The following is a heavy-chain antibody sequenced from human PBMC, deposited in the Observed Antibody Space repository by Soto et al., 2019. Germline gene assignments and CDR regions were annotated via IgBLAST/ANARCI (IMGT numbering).Heavy chain of an antibody. D-gene: IGHD3-22*01. V-gene: IGHV4-59*01. CDR1: GGSISNYY. Sequence: SETLSLTCTVSGGSISNYYWSWIRQPPGKGLEWIGCIYYSGSTNYNPSLKSRVTISVDTSKNQFSLDLSSVTAAETAGYYCGREGSGFYFRSFDSWGQGTLVTVSS. J-gene: IGHJ4*02. CDR3: GREGSGFYFRSFDS. CDR2: IYYSGST.